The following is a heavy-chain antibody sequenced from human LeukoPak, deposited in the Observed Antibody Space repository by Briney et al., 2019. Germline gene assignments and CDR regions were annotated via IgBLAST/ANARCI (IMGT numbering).Heavy chain of an antibody. D-gene: IGHD1-1*01. CDR1: GYTFTAYW. CDR3: ARHETGPYFDY. Sequence: GESLKISCQASGYTFTAYWIGWVRQMPGKGLECMGIIYPGDSDTRYSPSFQGQVTISADRSISTAYLQWSSLKASDTAMYYCARHETGPYFDYWGQGTLVTVSS. V-gene: IGHV5-51*01. CDR2: IYPGDSDT. J-gene: IGHJ4*02.